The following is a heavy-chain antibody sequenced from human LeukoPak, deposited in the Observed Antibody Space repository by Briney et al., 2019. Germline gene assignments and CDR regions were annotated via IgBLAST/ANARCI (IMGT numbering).Heavy chain of an antibody. Sequence: GGSLRLSCAASGFTFSTYGMHWFRQAPGKGLEWLAVVWFDESLKYYADSVKGRFTISRDNSKNTLFLQLNSLRAEDTAVYYCATYLGYCTSSNCPYFYMDVWGTGTTVIVSS. D-gene: IGHD2-2*03. CDR2: VWFDESLK. CDR3: ATYLGYCTSSNCPYFYMDV. CDR1: GFTFSTYG. V-gene: IGHV3-33*01. J-gene: IGHJ6*03.